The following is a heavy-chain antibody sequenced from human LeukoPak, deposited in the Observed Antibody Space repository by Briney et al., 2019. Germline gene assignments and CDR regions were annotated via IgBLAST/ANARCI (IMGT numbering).Heavy chain of an antibody. CDR1: GYTFTSYD. D-gene: IGHD3-22*01. Sequence: ASVKVSCKASGYTFTSYDINWVRQATGQGLEWMGWMNPNSGNTGYAQKFQGRVTITRNTSISTAYMELSGLRSEDTAVYYCARGGDYYDSSGSDYWGQGTLVTVSS. V-gene: IGHV1-8*03. CDR2: MNPNSGNT. CDR3: ARGGDYYDSSGSDY. J-gene: IGHJ4*02.